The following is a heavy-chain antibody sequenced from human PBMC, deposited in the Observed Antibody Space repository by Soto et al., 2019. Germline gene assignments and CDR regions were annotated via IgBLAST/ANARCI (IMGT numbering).Heavy chain of an antibody. V-gene: IGHV4-31*03. CDR1: GGSISSGGYY. Sequence: SETLSLTCTVSGGSISSGGYYWSWIRQHPGKGLEWIGYIYYSGSTYYNPSLKSRVTISLDTSKNQFSLKLSSVTAADTAVYYCARDEGAYGMDVWGQGTTVTVSS. J-gene: IGHJ6*02. CDR3: ARDEGAYGMDV. CDR2: IYYSGST.